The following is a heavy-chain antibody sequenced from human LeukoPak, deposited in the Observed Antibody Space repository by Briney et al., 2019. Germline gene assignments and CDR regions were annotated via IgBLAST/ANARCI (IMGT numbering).Heavy chain of an antibody. Sequence: GGSLRLSCAASGFTFSSYGMHWVRQAPGKGLEWVAVIWYDGSNKYYADSVKGRFTISRDNSKNKLYLQMNSLRAEDTAVYYCARDHSGSYYYFDYWGQGTLVTVSS. CDR3: ARDHSGSYYYFDY. CDR2: IWYDGSNK. V-gene: IGHV3-33*01. J-gene: IGHJ4*02. D-gene: IGHD1-26*01. CDR1: GFTFSSYG.